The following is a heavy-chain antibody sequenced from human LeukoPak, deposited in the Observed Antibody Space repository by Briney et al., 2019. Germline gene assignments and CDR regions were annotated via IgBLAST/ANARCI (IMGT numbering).Heavy chain of an antibody. Sequence: SETLSLTCTVSGGSISSGSYYWSWIRQPAGKGLEWIGRIYTSGSTNYNPSLKSRVTISVDTSKNQFSLKLSSVTAADTAVYYCARAKYYYGSGSYYNGYYYYYMDVWGKGTTVTISS. V-gene: IGHV4-61*02. D-gene: IGHD3-10*01. CDR3: ARAKYYYGSGSYYNGYYYYYMDV. J-gene: IGHJ6*03. CDR2: IYTSGST. CDR1: GGSISSGSYY.